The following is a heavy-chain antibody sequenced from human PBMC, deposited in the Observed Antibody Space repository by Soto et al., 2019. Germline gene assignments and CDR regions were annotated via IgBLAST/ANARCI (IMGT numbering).Heavy chain of an antibody. V-gene: IGHV1-46*03. J-gene: IGHJ4*02. CDR3: SRGLRQWLFDS. CDR2: IDPSGGAT. CDR1: GYTFTSHY. Sequence: QVQLVQSGAEVKKPGASVMVSCRASGYTFTSHYMHWVRQAPGQGLEWMGMIDPSGGATTYAQKFTGKVSTTRDTSTATVYIALSSLRLEDTAVYSCSRGLRQWLFDSWGQGTLVTVSS. D-gene: IGHD6-19*01.